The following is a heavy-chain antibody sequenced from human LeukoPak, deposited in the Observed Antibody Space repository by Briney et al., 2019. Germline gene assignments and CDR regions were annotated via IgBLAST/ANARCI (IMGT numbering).Heavy chain of an antibody. CDR1: GVTFSGYA. D-gene: IGHD6-13*01. V-gene: IGHV3-23*01. J-gene: IGHJ6*03. Sequence: RGSLRLSCAASGVTFSGYAMSWVCQTPGKGLEWVSAISGSGGRTSYADSVKGRFTIPRANSKNTQYLQMNSLRAEDTAVYYWEKHSSSYYYYYYYYMDVWGKGTTVTVSS. CDR2: ISGSGGRT. CDR3: EKHSSSYYYYYYYYMDV.